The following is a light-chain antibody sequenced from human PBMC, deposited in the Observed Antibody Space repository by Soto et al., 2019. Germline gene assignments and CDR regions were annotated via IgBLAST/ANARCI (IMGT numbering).Light chain of an antibody. Sequence: IQMTQSPSTLSASVGERVTITCRASQTISSWLAWYQQKPGKAPKLLIYKAYTLKSGVTSRFSGSGSGTEFTLTISSLQPDDFATYYCQHYNSYSEAFGQGTKVDIK. V-gene: IGKV1-5*03. CDR1: QTISSW. CDR2: KAY. CDR3: QHYNSYSEA. J-gene: IGKJ1*01.